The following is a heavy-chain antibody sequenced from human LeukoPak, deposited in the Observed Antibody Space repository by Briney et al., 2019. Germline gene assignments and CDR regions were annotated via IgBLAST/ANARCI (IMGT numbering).Heavy chain of an antibody. CDR1: GYTFTSYA. CDR3: ARGLGVVPIYGMDV. J-gene: IGHJ6*02. CDR2: INTNTGNP. Sequence: ASVKVSCKASGYTFTSYAMTWVRQAPGQGLEWMGWINTNTGNPTYAQGFTGRFAFSLDTSASTAYLQISSLKAEDTAVYYCARGLGVVPIYGMDVWGQGTTVTVSS. D-gene: IGHD3-3*01. V-gene: IGHV7-4-1*02.